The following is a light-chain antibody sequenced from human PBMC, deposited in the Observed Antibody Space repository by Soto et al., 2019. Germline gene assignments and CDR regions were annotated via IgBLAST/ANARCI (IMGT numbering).Light chain of an antibody. CDR2: CAS. J-gene: IGKJ1*01. CDR3: QPHSHWPPWT. V-gene: IGKV3-11*01. Sequence: EVVLTQSPATLSLSPGERATLSCRASQNVRTFLDWYQQKPGQAPRLLIYCASHRATGIPARFSGSGSGTDFTLTISSLEPEDFALYYYQPHSHWPPWTFGQGTRVEIQ. CDR1: QNVRTF.